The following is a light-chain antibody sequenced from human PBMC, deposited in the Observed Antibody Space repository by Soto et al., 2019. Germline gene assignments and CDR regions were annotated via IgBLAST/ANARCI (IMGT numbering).Light chain of an antibody. CDR2: GAS. J-gene: IGKJ2*01. Sequence: IVMTQSPATLSVSPGERATLSCRASQRVNSNLAWYQQKPGHSPRLLIYGASTRLTGIPARFSGSGSGTDFPLTISTLQSEDFAISYSQQHNSRTPNFGQGTKLEIK. V-gene: IGKV3-15*01. CDR3: QQHNSRTPN. CDR1: QRVNSN.